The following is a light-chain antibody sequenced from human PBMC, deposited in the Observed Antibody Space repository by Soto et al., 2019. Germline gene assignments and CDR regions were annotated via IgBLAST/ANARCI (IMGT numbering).Light chain of an antibody. CDR3: SSYAHGSTYV. Sequence: QSVLTQPASVSGSPGQSITISCTGTSSDVGFYIYVSWYQQQHPGKAPKLMIYEVDNRPSGVSIRFSGSKSGNTASLTISGLLAEDEADYYRSSYAHGSTYVFGTGTKVTVL. V-gene: IGLV2-14*01. CDR1: SSDVGFYIY. J-gene: IGLJ1*01. CDR2: EVD.